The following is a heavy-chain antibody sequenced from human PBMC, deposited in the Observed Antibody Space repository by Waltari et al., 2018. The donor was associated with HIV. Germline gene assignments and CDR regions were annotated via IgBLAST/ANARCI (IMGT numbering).Heavy chain of an antibody. CDR1: GFTCSSYS. CDR3: ARDSGVGLLYDY. CDR2: ISSSSSSI. V-gene: IGHV3-48*02. J-gene: IGHJ4*02. Sequence: EVQLVESGGGLVQPGGYLRLSCAASGFTCSSYSMNGVRQAPGKGLECVSYISSSSSSIYYADSVKGRFTISRDNAKNSLYLQMNSLRDEDTAVYYCARDSGVGLLYDYWGQGTLVTVSS. D-gene: IGHD3-3*01.